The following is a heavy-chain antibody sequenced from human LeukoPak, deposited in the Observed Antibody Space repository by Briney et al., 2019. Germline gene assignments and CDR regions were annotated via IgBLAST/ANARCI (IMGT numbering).Heavy chain of an antibody. J-gene: IGHJ4*02. CDR1: GFTLSTNA. CDR2: ISGSGAST. D-gene: IGHD1-26*01. Sequence: GGSLRLSCLTSGFTLSTNAMSWVRQAPGKGLEWISGISGSGASTYYAGTVKGRFTISRDDSRNTLYLQMNSLRGDDTAVYYCAKDVGKWESLHFFDYWGQGTLVTVSS. CDR3: AKDVGKWESLHFFDY. V-gene: IGHV3-23*01.